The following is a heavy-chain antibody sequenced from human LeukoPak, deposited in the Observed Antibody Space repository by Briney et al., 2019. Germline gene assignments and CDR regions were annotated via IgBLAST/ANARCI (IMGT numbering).Heavy chain of an antibody. D-gene: IGHD2-15*01. CDR2: INSDGSST. V-gene: IGHV3-74*01. CDR1: GFTFSSYW. CDR3: ARGGYHHGFDI. Sequence: SGGSLRLSCAASGFTFSSYWMHWVRQAPGKGLVWVSRINSDGSSTIYADSVKGRFTISRDNAKSTVYLQMNSLKAEDTAVYYCARGGYHHGFDIWGQGTMVTVSS. J-gene: IGHJ3*02.